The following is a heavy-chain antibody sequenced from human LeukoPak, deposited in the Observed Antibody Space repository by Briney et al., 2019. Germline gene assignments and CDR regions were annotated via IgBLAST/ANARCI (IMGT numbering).Heavy chain of an antibody. D-gene: IGHD1-14*01. V-gene: IGHV4-39*01. CDR3: ARLYNDPGTLTYFDY. CDR2: IYYSGST. J-gene: IGHJ4*02. CDR1: GGSISSSSYY. Sequence: PSETLSLTCTVSGGSISSSSYYWGWTRQPPGKGLEWIGSIYYSGSTYYNPSLKSRVTISVDTSKNQFSLKLSSVTAADTAVYYCARLYNDPGTLTYFDYWGQGTLVTASS.